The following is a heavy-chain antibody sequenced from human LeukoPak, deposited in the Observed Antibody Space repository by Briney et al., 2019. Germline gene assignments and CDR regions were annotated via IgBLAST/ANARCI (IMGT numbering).Heavy chain of an antibody. J-gene: IGHJ6*02. CDR1: GFTFSSYG. CDR3: GKGAHVYGSGSYYNFFYYGMDV. CDR2: IWYDGSNK. V-gene: IGHV3-33*06. D-gene: IGHD3-10*01. Sequence: PGRSLRLSCAASGFTFSSYGMHWVRQAPGKGLEWVAVIWYDGSNKYYADSVKGRFTISRDNSKNTLYLQMNSLRAEDTAVYYCGKGAHVYGSGSYYNFFYYGMDVWGQGTTVTVSS.